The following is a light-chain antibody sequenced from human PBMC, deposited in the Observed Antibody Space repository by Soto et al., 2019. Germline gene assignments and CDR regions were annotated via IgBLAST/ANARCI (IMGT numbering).Light chain of an antibody. J-gene: IGLJ1*01. V-gene: IGLV2-14*02. Sequence: QSALTQPASVSGSPGQSITISCIGTSSDVGSSDLVSWYQQHPDTAPKLLIYGASKRPSGVSNRFSGSKSDNTASLTISGLQAEDEADYYCSSYTSISTLYVFGTGTKLTVL. CDR1: SSDVGSSDL. CDR2: GAS. CDR3: SSYTSISTLYV.